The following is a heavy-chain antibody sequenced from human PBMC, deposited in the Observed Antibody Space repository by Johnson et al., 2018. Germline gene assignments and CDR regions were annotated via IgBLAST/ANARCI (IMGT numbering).Heavy chain of an antibody. Sequence: QVQLVQSGAEVKKPGASVKVSCKASGYTFTSYYMHWVRQAPGQGLEWMGIINPSGGSTRYAQKFQGRVTMTRDTSTSTVYMELSSLRSEDTAGYYCARGSSSWYYYFQHWGQGTLVTVSS. CDR3: ARGSSSWYYYFQH. D-gene: IGHD6-13*01. J-gene: IGHJ1*01. CDR2: INPSGGST. V-gene: IGHV1-46*01. CDR1: GYTFTSYY.